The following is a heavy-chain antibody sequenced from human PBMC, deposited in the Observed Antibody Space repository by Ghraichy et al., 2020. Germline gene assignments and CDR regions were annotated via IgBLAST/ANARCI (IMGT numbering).Heavy chain of an antibody. CDR3: ARRGPLEWGAFDY. CDR1: GFTFSSNA. Sequence: SCAASGFTFSSNAMGWVRQAPGKGLEWVSAISGSGALTFYADSVKGRFSISRDNSKNTFYLQMNSLRAEDTAVYYCARRGPLEWGAFDYWGQGTLVTVSS. D-gene: IGHD3-3*01. V-gene: IGHV3-23*01. J-gene: IGHJ4*02. CDR2: ISGSGALT.